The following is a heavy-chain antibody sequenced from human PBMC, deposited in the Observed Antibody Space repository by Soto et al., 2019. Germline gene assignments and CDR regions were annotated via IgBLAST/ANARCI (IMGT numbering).Heavy chain of an antibody. Sequence: QVQLQESGPGLVKPSETLSLTCTVSGGSISDSYWSGIRQPPGKGLEWIGYIYYSGSTNYNPSIKTRVTMSVATSKSQFSLRLSSVTAADTAVYYCASLAVRGWSDAFDIWGQGTMVTVSS. V-gene: IGHV4-59*01. D-gene: IGHD6-19*01. CDR2: IYYSGST. CDR3: ASLAVRGWSDAFDI. J-gene: IGHJ3*02. CDR1: GGSISDSY.